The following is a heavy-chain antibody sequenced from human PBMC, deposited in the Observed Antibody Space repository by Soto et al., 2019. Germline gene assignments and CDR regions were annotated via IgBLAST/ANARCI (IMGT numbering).Heavy chain of an antibody. CDR1: CGSISSYY. Sequence: PSETLSLTCTVSCGSISSYYWSWIRQPPGKGLEWIGYIYYSGSTNYNPSLKSRVTISVDTSKNQFSLKLSSVTAADTAVYYCAREIGNSGYDYWGQGTLVTSPQ. D-gene: IGHD5-12*01. J-gene: IGHJ4*02. CDR2: IYYSGST. CDR3: AREIGNSGYDY. V-gene: IGHV4-59*01.